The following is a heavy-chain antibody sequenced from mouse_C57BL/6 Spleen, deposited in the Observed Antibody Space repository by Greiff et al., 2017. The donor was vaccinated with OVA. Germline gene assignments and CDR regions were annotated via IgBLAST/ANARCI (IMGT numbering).Heavy chain of an antibody. CDR3: ARDGCYYGNLYYFDY. CDR1: GYTFTSYW. CDR2: INPSNGGT. V-gene: IGHV1-53*01. J-gene: IGHJ2*01. D-gene: IGHD2-1*01. Sequence: QVQLQQPGTELVKPGASVKLSCKASGYTFTSYWMHWVKQRPGQGLEWIGNINPSNGGTNYNEKFKSKATLTVDKSSSTAYMQLSSLTSEDSAVYYCARDGCYYGNLYYFDYWGKGTTLTVAS.